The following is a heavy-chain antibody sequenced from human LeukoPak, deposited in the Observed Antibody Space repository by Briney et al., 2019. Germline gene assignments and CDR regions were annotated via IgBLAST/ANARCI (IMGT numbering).Heavy chain of an antibody. CDR2: IIPILGIA. Sequence: SVKVCCKASGGTFSSYAISWVRQAPGQGLEWMGRIIPILGIANYAQKFQGRVTITADKSTSTAYMELSSLRSEDTAVYYCARCSLVRGVIFDYWGQGTLVTVSS. J-gene: IGHJ4*02. CDR3: ARCSLVRGVIFDY. D-gene: IGHD3-10*01. CDR1: GGTFSSYA. V-gene: IGHV1-69*04.